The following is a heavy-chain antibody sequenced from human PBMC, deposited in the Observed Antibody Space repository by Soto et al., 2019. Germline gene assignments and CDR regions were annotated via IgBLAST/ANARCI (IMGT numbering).Heavy chain of an antibody. J-gene: IGHJ3*02. Sequence: GGSLRLSCAASGFTFSSYAMSWVRQAPGKGLEWVSAISGSGGSTYYADSVKGRFTISRDNSKNTLYLQMNSLRAEDTAVYYCAKVLFMTTVSPDAFDIWGQGTMVTVSS. CDR2: ISGSGGST. CDR1: GFTFSSYA. V-gene: IGHV3-23*01. D-gene: IGHD4-17*01. CDR3: AKVLFMTTVSPDAFDI.